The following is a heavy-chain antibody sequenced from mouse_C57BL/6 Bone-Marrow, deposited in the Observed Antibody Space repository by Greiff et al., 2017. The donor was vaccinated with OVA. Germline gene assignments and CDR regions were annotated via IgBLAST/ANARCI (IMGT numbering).Heavy chain of an antibody. V-gene: IGHV1-81*01. D-gene: IGHD2-2*01. J-gene: IGHJ3*01. CDR1: GYTFTSYG. CDR2: IDPTSGIP. CDR3: EGLRRSFAY. Sequence: VQLQESGAELARPGASVKLSCKASGYTFTSYGISWVKQRTGQGLEGIGVIDPTSGIPNYNEKFKGKSTLTADKSASTAYMELRSLTSEDSAVYFCEGLRRSFAYWGQGTLVTVSA.